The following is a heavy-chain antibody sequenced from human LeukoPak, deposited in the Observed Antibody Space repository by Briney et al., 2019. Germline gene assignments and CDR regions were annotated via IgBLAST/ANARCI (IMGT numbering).Heavy chain of an antibody. J-gene: IGHJ4*02. CDR2: ISYRGST. Sequence: PSETLSLTCTVSGYSISSNYYWAWIRQSPGKGLEWIGTISYRGSTYYNPSLKSRVTISEDTSKNQFSLRLTSMTAADTAVYYCASESYGNGVWGQGTLVTVSS. CDR1: GYSISSNYY. CDR3: ASESYGNGV. D-gene: IGHD3-10*01. V-gene: IGHV4-38-2*02.